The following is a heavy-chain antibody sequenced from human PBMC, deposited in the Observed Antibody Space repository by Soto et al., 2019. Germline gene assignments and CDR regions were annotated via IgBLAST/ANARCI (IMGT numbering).Heavy chain of an antibody. J-gene: IGHJ4*02. CDR2: INHSGST. V-gene: IGHV4-34*01. Sequence: SETLSLTCAVYGGSFSGYYWSWIRQPPGKGLEWIGEINHSGSTNYNPSLKSRVTISVDTSKNQFSLKLSSVTAADTAVYYCARGEESSLYDYWGQGTLVTVSS. CDR1: GGSFSGYY. CDR3: ARGEESSLYDY.